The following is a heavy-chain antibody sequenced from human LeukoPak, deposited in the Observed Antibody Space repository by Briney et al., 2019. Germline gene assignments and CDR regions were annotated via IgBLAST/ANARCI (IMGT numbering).Heavy chain of an antibody. CDR1: GFTVSSNY. V-gene: IGHV3-23*01. CDR2: ISGSGGST. D-gene: IGHD2-21*02. J-gene: IGHJ3*02. CDR3: AKDIVVVTSGSNAFDI. Sequence: GGSLRLSCAASGFTVSSNYMSWVRQAPGKGLEWVSAISGSGGSTYYADSVKGRFTISRDNSKNTLYLQMNSLRAEDTAVYYCAKDIVVVTSGSNAFDIWGQGTMVTVSS.